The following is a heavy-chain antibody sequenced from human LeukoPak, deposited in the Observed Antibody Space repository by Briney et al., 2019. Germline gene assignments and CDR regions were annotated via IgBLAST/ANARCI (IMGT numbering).Heavy chain of an antibody. CDR1: GFTFNSYG. D-gene: IGHD5-18*01. J-gene: IGHJ4*02. CDR3: ARTRAMVTDFDY. Sequence: GGSLRLSCAASGFTFNSYGMHWVRQAPGQGLEWMGWINPNSGGTNYAQKFQGRVTMTRDTSISTAYMELSRLRSDDTAVYYCARTRAMVTDFDYWGQGTLVTVSS. V-gene: IGHV1-2*02. CDR2: INPNSGGT.